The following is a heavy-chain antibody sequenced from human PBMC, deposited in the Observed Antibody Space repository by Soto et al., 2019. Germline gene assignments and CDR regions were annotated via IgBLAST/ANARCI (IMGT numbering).Heavy chain of an antibody. Sequence: LLITDGVSFFYIRSAYFWAWLINHPGKGLECIASVYHTGNTSFNPSLKSSVTISVATSKNQFSLRLRSVTAADTAIYYCARDRFFTRPAGHTCFHYG. D-gene: IGHD6-13*01. CDR2: VYHTGNT. CDR1: FFYIRSAYF. J-gene: IGHJ6*01. V-gene: IGHV4-38-2*02. CDR3: ARDRFFTRPAGHTCFHYG.